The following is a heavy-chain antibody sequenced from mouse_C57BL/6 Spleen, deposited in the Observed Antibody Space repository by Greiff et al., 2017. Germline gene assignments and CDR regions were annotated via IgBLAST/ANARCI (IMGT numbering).Heavy chain of an antibody. CDR3: ARKAHDPHYAMDY. CDR2: IDPSDSYT. J-gene: IGHJ4*01. Sequence: QVQLQQPGAELVRPGTSVKLSCKASGYTFTSYWMPWVKQRPGQGLEWIGVIDPSDSYTNYNQKFKGKATLTVDTSSSTAYMQLSSLTSEDSAVYCCARKAHDPHYAMDYWGQGTSVTVSS. V-gene: IGHV1-59*01. CDR1: GYTFTSYW.